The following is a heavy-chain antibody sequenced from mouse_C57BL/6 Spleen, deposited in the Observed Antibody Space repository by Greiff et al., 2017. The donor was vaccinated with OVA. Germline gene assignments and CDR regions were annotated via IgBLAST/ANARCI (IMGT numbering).Heavy chain of an antibody. CDR1: GYSITSGYY. CDR3: ASYSNYDWYFDV. V-gene: IGHV3-6*01. D-gene: IGHD2-5*01. J-gene: IGHJ1*03. CDR2: ISYDGSN. Sequence: EVKLMESGPGLVKPSQSLSLTCSVTGYSITSGYYWNWIRQFPGNKLEWMGYISYDGSNNYNPSLKNRISITRDTSKNQFFLKLNSVTTEDTATYYCASYSNYDWYFDVWGTGTTVTVSS.